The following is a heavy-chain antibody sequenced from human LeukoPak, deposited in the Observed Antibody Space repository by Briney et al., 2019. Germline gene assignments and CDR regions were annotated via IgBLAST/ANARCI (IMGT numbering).Heavy chain of an antibody. CDR3: ARPVRLTVAGPFDY. V-gene: IGHV4-39*01. CDR1: GGSISSSSYY. J-gene: IGHJ4*02. Sequence: PSETLSLTCTVSGGSISSSSYYWGWIRQPPGKGLEWIGSIYYSGSTYYNPSLKSRVTISVDTSKNQFSLKLSSVTAADTAVYYCARPVRLTVAGPFDYWGQGTLVTVSS. D-gene: IGHD6-19*01. CDR2: IYYSGST.